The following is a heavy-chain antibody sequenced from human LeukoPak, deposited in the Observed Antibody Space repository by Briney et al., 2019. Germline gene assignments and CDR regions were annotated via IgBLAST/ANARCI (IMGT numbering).Heavy chain of an antibody. J-gene: IGHJ3*02. CDR2: IYYSGST. CDR3: ATRVTGIVGAIDAFDI. V-gene: IGHV4-39*01. CDR1: GGSISSSSYY. D-gene: IGHD1-26*01. Sequence: PSETLSLTCTVSGGSISSSSYYWGWIRQPPGKGLEWIGSIYYSGSTYYNPSLKSRVTISVDTSKNQFSLKLSSVTAADTAVHYCATRVTGIVGAIDAFDIWGQGTMVAVSS.